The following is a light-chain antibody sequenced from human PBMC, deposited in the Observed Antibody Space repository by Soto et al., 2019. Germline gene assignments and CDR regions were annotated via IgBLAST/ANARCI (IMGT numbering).Light chain of an antibody. Sequence: EIVLTQSPATLSLSPGERATLSCRASQSVSSYLAWYQQKPGQAPRLLIYDASNRATGIPSRFSGSGSGTDFTLTISSLEPEDFAAYYCQQRSDWPSTVGGGTKVQIK. CDR2: DAS. CDR3: QQRSDWPST. J-gene: IGKJ4*01. V-gene: IGKV3-11*01. CDR1: QSVSSY.